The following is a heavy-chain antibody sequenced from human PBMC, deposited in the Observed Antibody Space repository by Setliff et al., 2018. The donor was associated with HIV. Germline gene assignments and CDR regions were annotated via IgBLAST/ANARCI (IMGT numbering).Heavy chain of an antibody. V-gene: IGHV1-69*13. CDR3: ARDFVEGIAVTDWFDP. D-gene: IGHD6-19*01. J-gene: IGHJ5*02. CDR2: IIPIFGTA. CDR1: GYTFTRYY. Sequence: SVKVSCKASGYTFTRYYIHWVRQAPGQGLEWMGGIIPIFGTANYAQKFQGRVTITADESTSTAYMELSSLSSEDTAVYYCARDFVEGIAVTDWFDPWGQGTLVTVSS.